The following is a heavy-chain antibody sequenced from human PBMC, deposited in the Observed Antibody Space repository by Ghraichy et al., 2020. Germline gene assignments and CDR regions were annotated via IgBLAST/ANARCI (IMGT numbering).Heavy chain of an antibody. CDR2: IYYSGST. CDR1: DGSISSSSYY. Sequence: SETLSLTCTVSDGSISSSSYYWGWIRQPPGKGLQRIGSIYYSGSTYYNPSLKSRVTISVDTSKNQFSLKLSSVTAADTAVYYCARRGYSSSAYEDWGQGTLVTVSS. V-gene: IGHV4-39*01. CDR3: ARRGYSSSAYED. D-gene: IGHD6-13*01. J-gene: IGHJ4*02.